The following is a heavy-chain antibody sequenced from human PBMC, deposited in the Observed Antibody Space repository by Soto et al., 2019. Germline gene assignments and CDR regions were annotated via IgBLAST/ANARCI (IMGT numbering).Heavy chain of an antibody. D-gene: IGHD1-7*01. CDR3: PRSLPGTYGAFDL. Sequence: EVQLVDSGGGLVQPGGSLRLSCAASKFTFRSYWMHWVRQSPGKGLVWVSRISGDGSSTNYADSVKGRFTISRDNAKNTVYLQIDSLRAEDTAVYYCPRSLPGTYGAFDLWGQGTMVTVSS. CDR2: ISGDGSST. CDR1: KFTFRSYW. J-gene: IGHJ3*01. V-gene: IGHV3-74*01.